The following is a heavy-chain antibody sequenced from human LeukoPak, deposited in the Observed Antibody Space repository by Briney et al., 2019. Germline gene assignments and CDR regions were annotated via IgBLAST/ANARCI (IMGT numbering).Heavy chain of an antibody. V-gene: IGHV4-34*01. CDR3: ARSSSRLLGYVPDDYFDY. CDR2: INHSGST. Sequence: SETLSLTCAVYGGSFSGYYWSWIRQPPGKGLEWIGEINHSGSTNYNPSLKSRVTISVDTSKNQFSLKLSSVTAADTAVYYCARSSSRLLGYVPDDYFDYWGQGTLVTVSS. CDR1: GGSFSGYY. D-gene: IGHD5-12*01. J-gene: IGHJ4*02.